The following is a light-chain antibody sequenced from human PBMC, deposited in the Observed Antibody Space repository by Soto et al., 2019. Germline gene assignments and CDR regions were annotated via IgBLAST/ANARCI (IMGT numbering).Light chain of an antibody. V-gene: IGKV3-11*01. Sequence: EIVLTQSPDTLSLSPGERASLSCRASQSISVYLAWYQQKPGQAPRLLIYDASNRATGIPARFSGSGSGTDFTLTISSLEPEDFAVYYCHQRTKWPLTFGGGTKVEIK. CDR2: DAS. CDR3: HQRTKWPLT. CDR1: QSISVY. J-gene: IGKJ4*01.